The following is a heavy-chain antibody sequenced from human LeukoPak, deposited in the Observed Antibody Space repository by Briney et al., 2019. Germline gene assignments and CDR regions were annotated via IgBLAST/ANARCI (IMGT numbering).Heavy chain of an antibody. V-gene: IGHV3-30*18. D-gene: IGHD1-14*01. CDR1: GFTFSSYG. J-gene: IGHJ6*02. Sequence: PGGSLRLSCAASGFTFSSYGMYWGRQAPGKGLEWVAVISYDGSNKYYADSVKGRFTISRDNSKNTLYLQMNSLRAEDTAVYYCAKDRKGTSYYYYYGMDVWGQGTTVTVSS. CDR3: AKDRKGTSYYYYYGMDV. CDR2: ISYDGSNK.